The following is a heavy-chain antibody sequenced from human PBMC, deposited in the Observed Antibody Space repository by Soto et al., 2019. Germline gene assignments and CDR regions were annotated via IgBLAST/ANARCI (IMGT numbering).Heavy chain of an antibody. D-gene: IGHD3-9*01. V-gene: IGHV3-48*04. Sequence: GGSLRLSCVASGFSFSSDSLVWVRQAPGKGLEWVSYIFVDSTTIYYADSVKGRFTVSRDNAQNSLFLVINSLRAEDTAVYYCARDRDWAFDYWGQGTLVTVSS. CDR1: GFSFSSDS. CDR3: ARDRDWAFDY. CDR2: IFVDSTTI. J-gene: IGHJ4*02.